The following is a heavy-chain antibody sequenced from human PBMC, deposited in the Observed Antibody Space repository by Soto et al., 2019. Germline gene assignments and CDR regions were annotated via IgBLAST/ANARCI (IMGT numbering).Heavy chain of an antibody. CDR2: IFYSGST. CDR3: ARGQQDIVVVPAPLPMDV. V-gene: IGHV4-30-4*01. J-gene: IGHJ6*02. D-gene: IGHD2-2*01. CDR1: GGSISSGDYY. Sequence: QVQLQESGPGLVKPSQTLSLTCTVSGGSISSGDYYWSWIRQPPGKGLEWIGYIFYSGSTYYNPSLKSRVTISVDTSKNQFSLKLSSVTAADTAVYYCARGQQDIVVVPAPLPMDVWGQGTTVTVSS.